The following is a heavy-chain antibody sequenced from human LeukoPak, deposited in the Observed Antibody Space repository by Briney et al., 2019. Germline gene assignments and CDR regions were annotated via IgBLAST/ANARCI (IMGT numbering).Heavy chain of an antibody. CDR2: ISSSSNYI. CDR1: GFTFSSYN. CDR3: ARHITTPFYFDY. V-gene: IGHV3-21*01. J-gene: IGHJ4*02. D-gene: IGHD1-14*01. Sequence: PGGSLRLPCAASGFTFSSYNMNWVRQAPGKGLEWVSSISSSSNYICYADSVKGRFTISRDNAKNSLFLRMNSLRAEDTAVYYCARHITTPFYFDYWGQGTLVTVSS.